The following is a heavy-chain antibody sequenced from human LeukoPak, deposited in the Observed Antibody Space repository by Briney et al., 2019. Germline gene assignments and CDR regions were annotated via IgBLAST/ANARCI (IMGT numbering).Heavy chain of an antibody. D-gene: IGHD3-22*01. J-gene: IGHJ4*02. CDR2: IDTVGDT. V-gene: IGHV3-13*01. Sequence: GGSLRLSCAASGFTFSSYDMHWVREGTGKGLEWVSAIDTVGDTYYPGSVKGRFTISRENARNSLYLQMISLRAGDTAVYYCARVTSDSSGFAYYFDFWGQGTLVNVSS. CDR1: GFTFSSYD. CDR3: ARVTSDSSGFAYYFDF.